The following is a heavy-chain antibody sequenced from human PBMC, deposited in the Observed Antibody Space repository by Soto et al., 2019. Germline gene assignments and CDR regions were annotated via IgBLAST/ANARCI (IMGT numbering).Heavy chain of an antibody. D-gene: IGHD3-10*01. Sequence: GGSLRLSCAASGFTFSSYSMNWVRQAPGKGLEWVSSISSSSSYIYYADSVKGRFTISRDNAKNSLYLQMNSLRAEDTAVYYCARDRMVRGVMSYGMDVWGQGTTVTVSS. J-gene: IGHJ6*02. CDR1: GFTFSSYS. CDR3: ARDRMVRGVMSYGMDV. CDR2: ISSSSSYI. V-gene: IGHV3-21*01.